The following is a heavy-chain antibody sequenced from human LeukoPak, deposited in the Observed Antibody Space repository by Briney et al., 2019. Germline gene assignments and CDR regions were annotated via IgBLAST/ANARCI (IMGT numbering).Heavy chain of an antibody. CDR1: GGSFSGYY. Sequence: SETLSLTCAVYGGSFSGYYWSWIRQPAGKGLEWIGRIYTSGSTNYNPSLKSRVTISVDTSKNQFSLKLSSVTAADTAVYYCARDGGLGYCSGGSRLNWFDPWGQGTLVTVSS. CDR2: IYTSGST. V-gene: IGHV4-4*07. J-gene: IGHJ5*02. D-gene: IGHD2-15*01. CDR3: ARDGGLGYCSGGSRLNWFDP.